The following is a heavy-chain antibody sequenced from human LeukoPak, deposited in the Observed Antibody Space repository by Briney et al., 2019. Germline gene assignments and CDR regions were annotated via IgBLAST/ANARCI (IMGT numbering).Heavy chain of an antibody. Sequence: PGGSLRLSCAASGFTFSSYAMSWVRQAPGKGLEWVSAISGSGGSTYYADSVKGRFTISRDNSKNTLYLQMNSLRAEDTAVYYCARDKRGFGATSFDAFDIWGQGTMVTVSS. D-gene: IGHD1-26*01. CDR1: GFTFSSYA. V-gene: IGHV3-23*01. CDR2: ISGSGGST. CDR3: ARDKRGFGATSFDAFDI. J-gene: IGHJ3*02.